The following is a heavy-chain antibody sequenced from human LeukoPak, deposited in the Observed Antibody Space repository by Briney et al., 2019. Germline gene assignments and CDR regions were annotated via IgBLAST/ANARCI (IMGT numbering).Heavy chain of an antibody. CDR3: ARHLNYYLDY. Sequence: LPGGSLRLSCAASGFTFSTYRMHWVRQAPGKGLVWVSRISSDGSITGYAGSVKGRFTISRDNAKNTLYLQMNSLRAEDTAVYYCARHLNYYLDYWGQGTLVTVSS. CDR1: GFTFSTYR. J-gene: IGHJ4*02. CDR2: ISSDGSIT. V-gene: IGHV3-74*01. D-gene: IGHD3-10*01.